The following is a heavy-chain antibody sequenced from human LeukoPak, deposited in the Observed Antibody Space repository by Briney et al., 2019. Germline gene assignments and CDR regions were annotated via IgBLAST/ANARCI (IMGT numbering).Heavy chain of an antibody. CDR3: AKDRVRFLEWLSDFDY. CDR1: GFTFSSYA. J-gene: IGHJ4*02. CDR2: ISGSGGST. V-gene: IGHV3-23*01. Sequence: GSLRLSCAASGFTFSSYAMSWVRQAPGKGLEWVSAISGSGGSTYYADSVKGRFTISRDNSKNTLYLQMNSLRAEDTAVYYCAKDRVRFLEWLSDFDYWGQGTLVTVSS. D-gene: IGHD3-3*01.